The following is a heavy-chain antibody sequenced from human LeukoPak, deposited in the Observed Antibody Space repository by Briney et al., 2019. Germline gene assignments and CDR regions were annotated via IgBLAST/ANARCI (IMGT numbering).Heavy chain of an antibody. CDR1: GGSVFSGSHY. V-gene: IGHV4-61*01. D-gene: IGHD2-2*01. CDR3: ARVEYQLLGRYYYYGLDV. Sequence: TSETLSLTCTVSGGSVFSGSHYWSWIRQPPGKGLEWIGCISHTGSTNYNPSLKSRVTMLIDTSKNQFSLRLSSVTAADTAMYYCARVEYQLLGRYYYYGLDVWGQGTTVIVSS. J-gene: IGHJ6*02. CDR2: ISHTGST.